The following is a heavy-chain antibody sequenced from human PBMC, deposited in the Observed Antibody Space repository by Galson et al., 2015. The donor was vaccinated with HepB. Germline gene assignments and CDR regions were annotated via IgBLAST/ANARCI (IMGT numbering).Heavy chain of an antibody. CDR2: ISYDGSEK. CDR3: AGAQTWIQPWLDY. CDR1: GFTFSRFA. J-gene: IGHJ4*02. V-gene: IGHV3-30*04. D-gene: IGHD5-18*01. Sequence: SLRLSCAASGFTFSRFAMHWVRQAPGKGLEWVAVISYDGSEKYYADSVKGRFTISRDNSKNTLYVQMHSLRAEDSAVYYCAGAQTWIQPWLDYWGQGTLVTVSS.